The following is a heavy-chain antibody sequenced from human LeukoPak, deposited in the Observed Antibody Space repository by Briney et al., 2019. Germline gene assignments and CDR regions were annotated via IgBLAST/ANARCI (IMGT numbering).Heavy chain of an antibody. Sequence: ASVKVSCKASGYTFTSYYMHWVRQAPGQGLEWMGIINPSGGSTSYAQKFQGRVTMTRDTSTSTVYMELRSLRSDDTAVYYCARTYDSSGYYDPYYFDYWGQGTLVTVSS. CDR3: ARTYDSSGYYDPYYFDY. CDR2: INPSGGST. V-gene: IGHV1-46*01. D-gene: IGHD3-22*01. CDR1: GYTFTSYY. J-gene: IGHJ4*02.